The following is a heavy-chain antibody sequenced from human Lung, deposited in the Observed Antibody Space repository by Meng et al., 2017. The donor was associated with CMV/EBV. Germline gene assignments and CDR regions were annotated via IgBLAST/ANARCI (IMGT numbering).Heavy chain of an antibody. CDR2: IYHSGST. J-gene: IGHJ5*02. V-gene: IGHV4-38-2*02. CDR1: GYSISNGYY. D-gene: IGHD2-2*01. CDR3: ARDYRTGCSSTSCYNWFDP. Sequence: SXTXSLXCTVSGYSISNGYYWGWIRQPPGKGLEWIGSIYHSGSTYYNPSLKSRVTISVDTSKNQFSLKLSSVTAADTAVYYCARDYRTGCSSTSCYNWFDPWXQGTXVTVSS.